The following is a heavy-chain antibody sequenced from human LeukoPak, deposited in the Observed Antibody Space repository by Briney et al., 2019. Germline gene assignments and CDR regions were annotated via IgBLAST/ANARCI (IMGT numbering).Heavy chain of an antibody. CDR2: ISSSSSYI. J-gene: IGHJ4*02. Sequence: GGSLRLSCAASGFTFSSYSMNWVRQAPGKGLEWVSSISSSSSYIYYADSVKGRFTISRDNAKNSLYLQMNSLRAEDTAVYYCVRVRPYGDYPFDYWGQGTLVTVSS. CDR3: VRVRPYGDYPFDY. D-gene: IGHD4-17*01. CDR1: GFTFSSYS. V-gene: IGHV3-21*01.